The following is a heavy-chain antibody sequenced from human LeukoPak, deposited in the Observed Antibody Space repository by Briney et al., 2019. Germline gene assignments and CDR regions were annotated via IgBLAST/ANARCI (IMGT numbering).Heavy chain of an antibody. CDR3: AKDRVRWQWLALDY. J-gene: IGHJ4*02. CDR2: ISWNSGSI. Sequence: GGSLRLSCAASGFTFDDYAMHWVRQAPGKGLEWVSGISWNSGSIGYADSVKGRFTISRDNAKNSLYLQMNSLGAEDTALYYCAKDRVRWQWLALDYWGQGTLVTVSS. CDR1: GFTFDDYA. V-gene: IGHV3-9*01. D-gene: IGHD6-19*01.